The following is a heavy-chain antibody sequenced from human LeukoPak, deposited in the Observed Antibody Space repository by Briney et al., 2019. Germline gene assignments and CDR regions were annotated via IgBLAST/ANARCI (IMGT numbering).Heavy chain of an antibody. D-gene: IGHD6-19*01. J-gene: IGHJ4*02. V-gene: IGHV4-30-4*02. Sequence: PSETLSLTCTVSGGSISSGDYYWSWIRQPPGKGLEWIGYIYYSGSTYYNPSLKSRVTISVDTSKNQFSLKLSSVTAADTAVYYCARVGYSSGWPLPIYFDYWGQGTLVTVSS. CDR2: IYYSGST. CDR1: GGSISSGDYY. CDR3: ARVGYSSGWPLPIYFDY.